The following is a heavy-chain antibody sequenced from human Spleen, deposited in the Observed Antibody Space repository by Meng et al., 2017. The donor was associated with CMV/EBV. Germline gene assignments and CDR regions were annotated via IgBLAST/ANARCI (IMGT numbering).Heavy chain of an antibody. CDR3: ASAGCASCSDF. CDR1: GFSVSSNY. D-gene: IGHD2-2*01. V-gene: IGHV3-53*01. Sequence: GGSLRLSCAASGFSVSSNYMTWVRQAPGKGLEWVAVIYSNGSTYYADSVKGRFTISRDNSKNTMFLQMNSLRAEDTAVYYCASAGCASCSDFWGQGTLVTVSS. J-gene: IGHJ4*02. CDR2: IYSNGST.